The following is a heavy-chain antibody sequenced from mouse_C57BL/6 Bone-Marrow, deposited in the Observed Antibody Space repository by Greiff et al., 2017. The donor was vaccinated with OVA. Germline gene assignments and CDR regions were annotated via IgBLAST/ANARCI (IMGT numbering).Heavy chain of an antibody. J-gene: IGHJ1*03. CDR2: IYPGDGDT. V-gene: IGHV1-82*01. CDR1: GYAFSSSW. D-gene: IGHD4-1*01. CDR3: ARFCWGWYFDV. Sequence: VKLQQSGPELVKPGASVKISCKASGYAFSSSWMNWVKQRPGQGLEWIGRIYPGDGDTNYNGKFKGKATLTADKSSSTAYMQLSSLTSEDSAVYFCARFCWGWYFDVWGTGTTVTVSS.